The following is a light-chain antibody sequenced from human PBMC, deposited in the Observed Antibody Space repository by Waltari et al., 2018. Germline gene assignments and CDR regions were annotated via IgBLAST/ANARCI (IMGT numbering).Light chain of an antibody. CDR2: AAS. CDR3: QQLNSYPLT. Sequence: DIQFTQSPPFLSASVGSGVTIPSRARQGISSSLAWYQQKPGKAPELLIYAASTWQSGVPSRFSGSGSGTEFTLTISSLQPEDFATYYCQQLNSYPLTFGPGTKVDVK. J-gene: IGKJ3*01. CDR1: QGISSS. V-gene: IGKV1-9*01.